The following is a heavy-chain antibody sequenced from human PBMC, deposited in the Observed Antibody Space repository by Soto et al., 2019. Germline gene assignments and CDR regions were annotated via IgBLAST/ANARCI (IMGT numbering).Heavy chain of an antibody. V-gene: IGHV4-30-4*01. J-gene: IGHJ5*01. Sequence: SETLSLTCSVSGDSVSSVDYFWAWIRQPPGQALEYIGYIYKSATTYYNPSFESRVAISLDTSKSQFSLNVTSVTAVDTAVYFCARGRYCLTGRCFPNWFDSWGQGTLVTVSS. CDR1: GDSVSSVDYF. CDR3: ARGRYCLTGRCFPNWFDS. CDR2: IYKSATT. D-gene: IGHD2-15*01.